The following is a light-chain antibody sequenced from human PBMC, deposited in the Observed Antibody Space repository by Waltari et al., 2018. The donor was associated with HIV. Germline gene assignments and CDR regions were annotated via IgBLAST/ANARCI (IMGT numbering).Light chain of an antibody. CDR3: QTWATGIQV. CDR2: VNSDGSH. CDR1: RGHSSYA. J-gene: IGLJ3*02. Sequence: QLVLTQSPSASASLGASVKLTCTLSRGHSSYAIAWHQKQAEKGPRYLMKVNSDGSHNKGDGIPDRFSGSSSGAERYLTISSLQSEDEADYYCQTWATGIQVFGGGTKLTVL. V-gene: IGLV4-69*01.